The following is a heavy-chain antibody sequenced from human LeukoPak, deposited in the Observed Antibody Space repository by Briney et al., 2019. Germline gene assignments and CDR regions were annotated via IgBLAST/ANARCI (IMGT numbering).Heavy chain of an antibody. CDR2: IYPGDSDT. Sequence: GESLQISCHVSGYNFPSYWIGWVRQMPGKGLEWMGIIYPGDSDTRYSPSFQGQVTISADKSINTAYLQWSSLKASDTAIYYCARRGEAMDPFDYWGQGTLVTVSS. V-gene: IGHV5-51*01. CDR1: GYNFPSYW. J-gene: IGHJ4*02. CDR3: ARRGEAMDPFDY. D-gene: IGHD5-18*01.